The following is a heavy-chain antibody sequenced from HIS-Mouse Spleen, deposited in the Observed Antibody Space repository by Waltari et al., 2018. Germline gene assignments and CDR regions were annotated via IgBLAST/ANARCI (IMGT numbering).Heavy chain of an antibody. CDR3: ARGHDYSNYFDY. CDR2: MNPTSGNT. D-gene: IGHD4-4*01. V-gene: IGHV1-8*01. J-gene: IGHJ4*02. Sequence: QVQLVQSGAEVKKPGASVKVSCKASGYTFTSYDINWVRQATGQGLEWMGWMNPTSGNTGYAQKFQGRVTMNRNTSISTAYMELSSLRSEDTAVYYCARGHDYSNYFDYWGQGTLVTVSS. CDR1: GYTFTSYD.